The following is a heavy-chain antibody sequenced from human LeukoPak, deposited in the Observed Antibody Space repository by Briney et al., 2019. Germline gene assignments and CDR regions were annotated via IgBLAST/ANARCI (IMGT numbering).Heavy chain of an antibody. J-gene: IGHJ3*02. CDR1: GYSFTSYW. Sequence: GESLKISCKGSGYSFTSYWIGWVRQMPGKGLEWMGIIYPGDSDTRYSPSFQGQVTISADKSISTAYLQWSSLKASDTAMYYCARTYYYDSSGYRDCAFDIWGQGTMVTVSS. V-gene: IGHV5-51*01. CDR2: IYPGDSDT. CDR3: ARTYYYDSSGYRDCAFDI. D-gene: IGHD3-22*01.